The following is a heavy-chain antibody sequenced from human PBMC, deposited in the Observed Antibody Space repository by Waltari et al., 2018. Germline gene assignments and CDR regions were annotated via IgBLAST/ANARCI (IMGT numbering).Heavy chain of an antibody. CDR2: VRYHGGSA. CDR3: AKDFDTGPEGFGT. D-gene: IGHD3-9*01. J-gene: IGHJ3*01. CDR1: GFPFTDYA. V-gene: IGHV3-30-3*02. Sequence: QVQLVESGGTVVQPGGSLGLCCATSGFPFTDYAMDWVLQAPGKGLEWVALVRYHGGSATYADSVGGRFTISKDTSNDILYLDMSSLRAEDTATYYCAKDFDTGPEGFGTWGQGTDVIVSS.